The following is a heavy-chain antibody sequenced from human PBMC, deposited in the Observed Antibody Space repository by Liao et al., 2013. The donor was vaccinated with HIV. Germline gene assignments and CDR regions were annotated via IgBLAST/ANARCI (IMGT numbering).Heavy chain of an antibody. V-gene: IGHV4-61*02. J-gene: IGHJ4*02. CDR1: GGSINRGDYY. D-gene: IGHD3-22*01. CDR3: AREVGFFFDSSGYRAFDF. Sequence: QVQLQESGPGLMRPSQTLSLTCTVSGGSINRGDYYWTWIRQPAGKGLEWIGRIYTSGNTHYNPSLKSRVTISLDTSKNHVSLKLSSVTAADTAVYYCAREVGFFFDSSGYRAFDFWGQGILVTVSS. CDR2: IYTSGNT.